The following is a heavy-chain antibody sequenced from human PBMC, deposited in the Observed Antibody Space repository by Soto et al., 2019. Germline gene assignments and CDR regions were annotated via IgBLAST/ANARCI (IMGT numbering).Heavy chain of an antibody. CDR1: GFTFSSYA. J-gene: IGHJ6*02. CDR2: ISGSGGST. CDR3: AKDAVLRFLEWSTTLYYYGMDV. Sequence: PVGSLRLSCAASGFTFSSYAMSWVRQAPGKGLEWVSAISGSGGSTYYADSVKGRFTISRDNSKNTLYLQMNSLRAEDTAVYYCAKDAVLRFLEWSTTLYYYGMDVWGQGTTVTVSS. D-gene: IGHD3-3*01. V-gene: IGHV3-23*01.